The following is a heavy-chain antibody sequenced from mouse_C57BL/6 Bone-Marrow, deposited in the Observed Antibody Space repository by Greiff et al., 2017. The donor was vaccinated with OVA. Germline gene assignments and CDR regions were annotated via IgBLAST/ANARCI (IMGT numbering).Heavy chain of an antibody. V-gene: IGHV1-59*01. CDR3: ARFAY. CDR1: GYTFTSYW. J-gene: IGHJ3*01. Sequence: QVQLQQPGAELVRPGTSVTLSCKASGYTFTSYWMHWVKQRPGQGLEWIGVIDPSDSYTNYNQKFKGKATLTVDTSSSTAYMQLSSLTSEDSAVYYCARFAYWGQGTLVTVSA. CDR2: IDPSDSYT.